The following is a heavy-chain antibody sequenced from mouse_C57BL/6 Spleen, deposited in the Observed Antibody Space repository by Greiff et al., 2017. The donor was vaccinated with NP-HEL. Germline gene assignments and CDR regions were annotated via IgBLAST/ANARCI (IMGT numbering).Heavy chain of an antibody. Sequence: EVKLMESGGGLVQPGGSMKLSCVASGFTFSNYWMNWVRPSPEKGLEWVAQIRLKSDNYATHYAESVKGRFTISRDDSKSSVYLQMNNLRAEDTGIYYCTGGYFDYWGQGTTLTVSS. V-gene: IGHV6-3*01. CDR3: TGGYFDY. CDR2: IRLKSDNYAT. J-gene: IGHJ2*01. CDR1: GFTFSNYW.